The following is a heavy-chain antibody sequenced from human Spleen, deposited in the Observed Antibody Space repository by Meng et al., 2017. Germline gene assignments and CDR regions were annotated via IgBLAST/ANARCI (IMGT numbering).Heavy chain of an antibody. D-gene: IGHD6-19*01. V-gene: IGHV3-11*01. J-gene: IGHJ4*02. Sequence: GGSLRLSCAASGFTFSDYYMSWIRQAPGKGLEWVSYISSSGSTIYYADSVKGRFTISRDNSKNTLYLQMNSLRAEDTAVYYCAKGGGSGWSDLNDYWGQGTLVTVSS. CDR1: GFTFSDYY. CDR2: ISSSGSTI. CDR3: AKGGGSGWSDLNDY.